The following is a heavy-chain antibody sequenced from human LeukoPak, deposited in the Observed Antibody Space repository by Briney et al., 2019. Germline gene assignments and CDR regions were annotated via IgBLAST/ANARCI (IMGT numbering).Heavy chain of an antibody. CDR1: GYTFTSYD. J-gene: IGHJ6*02. CDR2: MNPNSGNT. V-gene: IGHV1-8*01. D-gene: IGHD3-10*01. Sequence: ASVKVSCKASGYTFTSYDINWVRQATGQGLAWMGWMNPNSGNTGYAQKFQGRVTMTRNTSISTAYMELSSLRSEDTAVYYCASARYYYGSGSSPGGYYYGMDVWGQGTTVTVSS. CDR3: ASARYYYGSGSSPGGYYYGMDV.